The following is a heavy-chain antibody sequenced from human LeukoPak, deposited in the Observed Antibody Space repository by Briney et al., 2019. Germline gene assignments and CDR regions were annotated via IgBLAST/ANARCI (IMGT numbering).Heavy chain of an antibody. CDR1: EFTFSDYY. CDR3: ACSTAFDY. D-gene: IGHD4-17*01. CDR2: ISSGGTIT. Sequence: GGSLRLSCAASEFTFSDYYMSWIRQAPGKGLEWVSYISSGGTITHYADSVKGRFTISRDNSKNTLYLQMNSLRLEDTALYYCACSTAFDYWGQGTLVTVSS. J-gene: IGHJ4*02. V-gene: IGHV3-11*04.